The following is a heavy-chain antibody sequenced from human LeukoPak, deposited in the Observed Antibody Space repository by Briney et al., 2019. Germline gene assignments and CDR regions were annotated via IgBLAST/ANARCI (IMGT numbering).Heavy chain of an antibody. D-gene: IGHD2-15*01. CDR3: VRQGYCSGGTCYSYYYYGMDV. J-gene: IGHJ6*02. CDR2: IYYSGNA. CDR1: GGSISSGSYY. Sequence: PSETLSLTCTVSGGSISSGSYYWGWIRQSPGKELEWIGTIYYSGNAYYNPSLKSRVTISVDTSKNQFSLNLTSVTAADTAVYYCVRQGYCSGGTCYSYYYYGMDVWGQGTPVTVSS. V-gene: IGHV4-39*01.